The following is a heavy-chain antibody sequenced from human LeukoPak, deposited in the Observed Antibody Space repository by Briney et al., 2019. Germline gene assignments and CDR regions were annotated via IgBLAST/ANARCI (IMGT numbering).Heavy chain of an antibody. V-gene: IGHV3-30*18. CDR1: GFTFSSYG. D-gene: IGHD6-19*01. CDR3: AKDRVAVAGTFEYFDY. Sequence: PGRSLRLSCAVSGFTFSSYGMHWVRQAPGKGLEWVAVISYDGSNKYYADSVKGRFTISRDNSKNTLYLQMNSLRAEDTAVYYCAKDRVAVAGTFEYFDYWGQGTLVTVSS. CDR2: ISYDGSNK. J-gene: IGHJ4*02.